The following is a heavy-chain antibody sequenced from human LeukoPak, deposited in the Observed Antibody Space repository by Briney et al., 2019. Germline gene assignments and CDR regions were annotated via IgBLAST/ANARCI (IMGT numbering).Heavy chain of an antibody. D-gene: IGHD3-9*01. CDR2: ISSSSSTI. CDR3: ARKKVSTESILTGSSYYYYMDV. J-gene: IGHJ6*03. CDR1: GFTFTSYS. Sequence: PGGSLRLSCAASGFTFTSYSMNWVRQAPGKGLEWVSYISSSSSTIYYADSVKGRFTISRDNAKNSLYLQMNSLRAEDTAVYYCARKKVSTESILTGSSYYYYMDVWGKGTTVTVSS. V-gene: IGHV3-48*01.